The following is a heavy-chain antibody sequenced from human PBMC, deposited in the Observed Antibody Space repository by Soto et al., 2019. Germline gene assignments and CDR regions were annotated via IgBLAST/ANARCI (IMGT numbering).Heavy chain of an antibody. CDR2: IDASGGYT. D-gene: IGHD6-13*01. V-gene: IGHV3-23*01. J-gene: IGHJ4*02. Sequence: GGSLRLSCAASGFTFNDYAMSWVRQAPGKGLEWVSLIDASGGYTYYADSVKGRFTISRDNSRNTLYLQMNSLRAEDTAVYYCAKDPKAGPPYYFDYWGQGSLVTVSS. CDR1: GFTFNDYA. CDR3: AKDPKAGPPYYFDY.